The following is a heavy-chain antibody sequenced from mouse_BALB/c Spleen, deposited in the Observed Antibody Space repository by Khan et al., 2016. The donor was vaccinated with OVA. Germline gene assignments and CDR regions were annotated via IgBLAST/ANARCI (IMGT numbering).Heavy chain of an antibody. D-gene: IGHD1-2*01. CDR2: INPSSGYI. V-gene: IGHV1-4*02. CDR3: ASLRLRVDY. CDR1: GYSFTTYT. J-gene: IGHJ4*01. Sequence: QVQLQQSAAELARPGASVKMSCKASGYSFTTYTIHWVKQRPGQGLEWIGNINPSSGYIEYNQKFKDKTTLTAAKSSSTAYMQLSSQTSEDSAVYYCASLRLRVDYWGQGTSVTVSS.